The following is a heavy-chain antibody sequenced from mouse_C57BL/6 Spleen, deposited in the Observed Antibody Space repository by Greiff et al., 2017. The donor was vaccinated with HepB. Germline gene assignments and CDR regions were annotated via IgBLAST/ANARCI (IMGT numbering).Heavy chain of an antibody. CDR2: IYPGDGDT. J-gene: IGHJ1*03. D-gene: IGHD1-3*01. Sequence: QVQLQQSGPELVKPGASVKISCKASGYAFSSSWMNWVKQRPGKGLEWIGRIYPGDGDTNYNGKFKGKATLTADKSSSTAYMQLSSLTSEDSAVSFCARAQYFDVWGTGTTVTVSS. CDR1: GYAFSSSW. CDR3: ARAQYFDV. V-gene: IGHV1-82*01.